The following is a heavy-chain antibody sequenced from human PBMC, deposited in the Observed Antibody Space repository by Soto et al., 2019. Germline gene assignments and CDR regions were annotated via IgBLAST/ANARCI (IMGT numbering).Heavy chain of an antibody. V-gene: IGHV1-69*01. J-gene: IGHJ4*02. CDR2: IIPIFGTA. CDR1: GGTFRSYA. Sequence: QVQLVQSGAEVKKPGSSVKVSCKASGGTFRSYAISWVRQAPGQGLEWMGGIIPIFGTANYAQKFQGRVTITADESTSQAYMELSSLRAEDTAVYYCAREEIQNRYGYGYFDFWGQGTLVTVSS. D-gene: IGHD5-18*01. CDR3: AREEIQNRYGYGYFDF.